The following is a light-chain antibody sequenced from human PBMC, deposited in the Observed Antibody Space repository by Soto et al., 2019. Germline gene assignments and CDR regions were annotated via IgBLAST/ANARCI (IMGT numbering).Light chain of an antibody. Sequence: AIRMTQSPSSLSASTGDRVTITCRASQGISSYLAWYQQKPGKAPKLLIYAASTLQSGVPSRFSGSGSGTDFTLTINCLQFEDFATYYCQQYYSYPPTFGPGTKVDIK. CDR2: AAS. V-gene: IGKV1-8*01. CDR3: QQYYSYPPT. CDR1: QGISSY. J-gene: IGKJ3*01.